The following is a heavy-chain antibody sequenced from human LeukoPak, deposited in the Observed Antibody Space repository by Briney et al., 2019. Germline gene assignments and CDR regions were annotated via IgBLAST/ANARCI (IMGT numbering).Heavy chain of an antibody. D-gene: IGHD4-23*01. CDR2: ISGSGGST. V-gene: IGHV3-23*01. CDR3: ARGESGGNYFR. Sequence: GSLRLSCAASGFTFSSYAMSWVRQAPGKGLEWVSAISGSGGSTYYADSVKGRFTISRDNAKNTLYLQMNSLRAEDTAVYYCARGESGGNYFRWGQGTLVTVSS. CDR1: GFTFSSYA. J-gene: IGHJ4*02.